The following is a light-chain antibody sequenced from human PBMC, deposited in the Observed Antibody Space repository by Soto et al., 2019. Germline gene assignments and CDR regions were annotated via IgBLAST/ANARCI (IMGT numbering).Light chain of an antibody. J-gene: IGKJ2*01. CDR2: GAS. CDR1: QSVSSN. CDR3: QQYNNCPYT. V-gene: IGKV3-15*01. Sequence: EIVMTQSPATLSVSPGERVTLSCRASQSVSSNLAWYQQKPGQAPRLLIYGASTRATGLPARFSGSGSGTEFTLTISSLQSEDFAVYYCQQYNNCPYTFGQGTKLEIK.